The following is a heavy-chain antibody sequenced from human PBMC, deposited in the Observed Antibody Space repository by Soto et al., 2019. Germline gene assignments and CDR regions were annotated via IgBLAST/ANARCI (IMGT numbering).Heavy chain of an antibody. J-gene: IGHJ4*02. Sequence: GGSLRLSCTASGFTFGDYAMSWFRQAPGKGLEWVGFIRSKAYGGTTEYAASVKGRFTISRDDSKSIAYLQMNSLKTEDTAVYYCTRWVPIAVAGTTPFDYWGQGTLVTVSS. D-gene: IGHD6-19*01. CDR2: IRSKAYGGTT. CDR3: TRWVPIAVAGTTPFDY. V-gene: IGHV3-49*03. CDR1: GFTFGDYA.